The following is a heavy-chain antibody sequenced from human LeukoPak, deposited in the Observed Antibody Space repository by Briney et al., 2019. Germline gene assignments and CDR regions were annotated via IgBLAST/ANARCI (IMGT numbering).Heavy chain of an antibody. D-gene: IGHD2-15*01. V-gene: IGHV3-48*03. J-gene: IGHJ6*04. CDR2: ISSSGSTI. Sequence: PGGYLRLYCAGSGFTFSSYEMNWVRQAPGKGLEWVSYISSSGSTIYYADSVEGRFTISRDNAKNSLYLQMNSLRADDTGVYYYARDHGLFYGMDVWGKGTTVTVSS. CDR1: GFTFSSYE. CDR3: ARDHGLFYGMDV.